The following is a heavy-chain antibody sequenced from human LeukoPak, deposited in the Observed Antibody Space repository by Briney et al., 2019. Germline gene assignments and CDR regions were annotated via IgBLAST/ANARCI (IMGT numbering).Heavy chain of an antibody. V-gene: IGHV3-23*01. D-gene: IGHD2-2*01. CDR3: AKGMNIVVVPAAIDFDY. Sequence: GGSLRLSCAASGFTFSSYAMSWVRQAPGKGLEWVSTISGSGGSTYYADSVKGRFTISGDNSKNTLYLQMNSLRAEDTAVYYCAKGMNIVVVPAAIDFDYWGQGTLVTVSS. CDR1: GFTFSSYA. J-gene: IGHJ4*02. CDR2: ISGSGGST.